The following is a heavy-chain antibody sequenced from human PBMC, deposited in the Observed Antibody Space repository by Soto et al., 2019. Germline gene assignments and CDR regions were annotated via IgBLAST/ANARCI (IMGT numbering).Heavy chain of an antibody. J-gene: IGHJ4*02. Sequence: QVQLQESGPGLVKPSQTLSLTCNVSGGSVSSGGYYWSWIRQHPGKGLEWIGYIYYTGITYYNPSPQSRVTLSLGTSKNQFSRTLTSVAAADTAIYYCASEPTVPSGFDSWGQGTLVTVSS. V-gene: IGHV4-31*03. CDR2: IYYTGIT. CDR3: ASEPTVPSGFDS. D-gene: IGHD4-17*01. CDR1: GGSVSSGGYY.